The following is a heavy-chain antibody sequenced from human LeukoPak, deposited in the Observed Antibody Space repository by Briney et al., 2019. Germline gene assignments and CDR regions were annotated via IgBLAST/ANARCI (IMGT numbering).Heavy chain of an antibody. CDR1: GFTFSSYS. CDR3: ARGKYSSSWYWYY. J-gene: IGHJ4*02. D-gene: IGHD6-13*01. CDR2: ISSSSSYI. Sequence: PRGSLRLSCAASGFTFSSYSMNWVRQAPGKGLEWVSSISSSSSYIYYADSVKGRFTISRDNAKNSLYLQMNSLRAEDTAVYYCARGKYSSSWYWYYWGQGTLVTVSS. V-gene: IGHV3-21*01.